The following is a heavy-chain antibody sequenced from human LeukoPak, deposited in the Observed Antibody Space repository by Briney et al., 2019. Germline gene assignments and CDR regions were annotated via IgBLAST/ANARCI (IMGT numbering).Heavy chain of an antibody. CDR3: ARDPKYSSYYYYYMDV. CDR2: ISYDGSNK. Sequence: GGSLRLSCAASGFTFSSYAMHWVRQAPGKGLEWVAVISYDGSNKYYADSVKGRFTISRDNSKNTLYLQMNSLRAEDTAVYYCARDPKYSSYYYYYMDVWGKGTTVTVSS. CDR1: GFTFSSYA. V-gene: IGHV3-30-3*01. D-gene: IGHD6-6*01. J-gene: IGHJ6*03.